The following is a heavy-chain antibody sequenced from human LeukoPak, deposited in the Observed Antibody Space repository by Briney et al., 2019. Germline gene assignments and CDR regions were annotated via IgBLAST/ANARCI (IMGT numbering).Heavy chain of an antibody. CDR2: ICSSIGCT. CDR3: ARISLAPSDNFDS. CDR1: AFTFSSHP. Sequence: GGSLRLSCAASAFTFSSHPMGWVRRAPGKGLEWVSSICSSIGCTYYADSVRGLFAISRDDSKNTLYLQMNSLRAEGTAVYYCARISLAPSDNFDSWGQGTLVTVSS. D-gene: IGHD1-1*01. J-gene: IGHJ4*02. V-gene: IGHV3-23*01.